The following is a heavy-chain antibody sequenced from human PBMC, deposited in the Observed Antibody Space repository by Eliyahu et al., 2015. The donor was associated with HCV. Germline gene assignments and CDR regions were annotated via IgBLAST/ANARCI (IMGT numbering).Heavy chain of an antibody. CDR2: IWYDGSNK. CDR1: GFTFSSYG. D-gene: IGHD5-18*01. Sequence: QVQLVESGGGVVQPGRSLRLSCAASGFTFSSYGMHWVRQAPGKGLEWVAVIWYDGSNKYYADSVKGRFTISRDNSKNTLYLQMNSLRAEDTAVYYCAREGGYSSWWGQGTLVTVSS. CDR3: AREGGYSSW. J-gene: IGHJ4*02. V-gene: IGHV3-33*01.